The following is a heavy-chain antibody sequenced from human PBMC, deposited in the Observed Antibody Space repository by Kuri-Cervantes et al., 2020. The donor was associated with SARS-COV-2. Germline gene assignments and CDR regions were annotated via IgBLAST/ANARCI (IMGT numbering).Heavy chain of an antibody. J-gene: IGHJ6*02. D-gene: IGHD3-22*01. Sequence: SVKVSCKASGGTFSSYAISWVRQAPGQGLEWMGRIIPIFGIANCAQKLQGRVTMTTDTSTSTAYMELRSLRSDDTAVYYCAREGYYDSSGYFGDYVRMDVWGQGTTVTVSS. CDR2: IIPIFGIA. V-gene: IGHV1-69*04. CDR1: GGTFSSYA. CDR3: AREGYYDSSGYFGDYVRMDV.